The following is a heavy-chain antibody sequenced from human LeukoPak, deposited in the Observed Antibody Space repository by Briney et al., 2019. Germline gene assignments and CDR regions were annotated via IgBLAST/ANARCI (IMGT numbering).Heavy chain of an antibody. J-gene: IGHJ4*02. V-gene: IGHV3-30-3*01. D-gene: IGHD3-22*01. Sequence: PGGALRLSFAASVFTFSAYYMNWVRQAPGKGLEGVGVISYDGTNKYYADSLRGRFTISRDNSKNTLYLQMNSLSPEDTAVYYCAGERSDTTGYYKYFDYWGQGALVSVSS. CDR3: AGERSDTTGYYKYFDY. CDR2: ISYDGTNK. CDR1: VFTFSAYY.